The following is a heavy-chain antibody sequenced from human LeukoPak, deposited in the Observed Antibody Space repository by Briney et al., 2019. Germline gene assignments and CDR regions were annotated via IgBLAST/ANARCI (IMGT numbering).Heavy chain of an antibody. CDR3: ARGYDSSGYGFDY. V-gene: IGHV1-2*04. CDR2: INPNSGGT. Sequence: ASVKVSCKASGYTFTGYYMHWVRQAPGQGVEWMGWINPNSGGTNYAQKFQGWVTMTRDTSISTAYMELSRLRSDDTAVYYCARGYDSSGYGFDYWGQGTLVTVSS. J-gene: IGHJ4*02. CDR1: GYTFTGYY. D-gene: IGHD3-22*01.